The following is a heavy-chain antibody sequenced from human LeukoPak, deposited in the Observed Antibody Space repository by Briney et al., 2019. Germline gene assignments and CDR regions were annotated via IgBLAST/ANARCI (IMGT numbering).Heavy chain of an antibody. Sequence: SETLSLTCAVYGGSLSGYYWSWIRQPPGKGLEWIGEINHSGSTNYNPSLKSRVTISVDTSKNQFSLKLSSVTAADTAVYYCAGYSGRYPYYMDVWGKGTTVTISS. CDR3: AGYSGRYPYYMDV. D-gene: IGHD1-26*01. CDR2: INHSGST. J-gene: IGHJ6*03. V-gene: IGHV4-34*01. CDR1: GGSLSGYY.